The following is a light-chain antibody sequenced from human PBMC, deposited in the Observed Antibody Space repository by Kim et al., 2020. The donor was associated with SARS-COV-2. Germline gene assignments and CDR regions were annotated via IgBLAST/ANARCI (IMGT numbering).Light chain of an antibody. CDR3: NSRDSSGNHWV. CDR2: GKN. V-gene: IGLV3-19*01. Sequence: SSELTQDPAVSVALGQTVRITCQGDSLRSYYASWYQQKPGQAPVLVIYGKNNRPSGNPDRFSGSSSGNTASLTITGAQAEDEADYYCNSRDSSGNHWVFGGGPRLTVL. CDR1: SLRSYY. J-gene: IGLJ3*02.